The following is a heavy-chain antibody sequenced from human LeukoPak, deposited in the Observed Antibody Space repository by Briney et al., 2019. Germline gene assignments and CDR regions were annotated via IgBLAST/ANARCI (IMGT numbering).Heavy chain of an antibody. CDR2: ISWNSGSI. J-gene: IGHJ3*02. D-gene: IGHD3-9*01. V-gene: IGHV3-9*03. CDR1: GFTFSSYG. CDR3: AKVRYFDWDAFDI. Sequence: GGSLRLSCAASGFTFSSYGMSWVRQAPGKGLEWVSGISWNSGSIGYADSVKGRFTISRDNAKNSLYLQMNSLRAEDMALYYCAKVRYFDWDAFDIWGQGTMVTVSS.